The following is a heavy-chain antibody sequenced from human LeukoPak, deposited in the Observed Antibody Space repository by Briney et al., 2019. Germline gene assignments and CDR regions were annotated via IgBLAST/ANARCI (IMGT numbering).Heavy chain of an antibody. CDR1: GFTFSSYA. V-gene: IGHV3-23*01. Sequence: GGSLRLSCAASGFTFSSYAMSWVRQAPGKGLEWVSAISGSGGSTYYADSVKGRFTISRDNSKNTLYLQMNSLSAEDKAVYYCAKPGSGYYYXDYXGQGXXVTV. CDR3: AKPGSGYYYXDY. D-gene: IGHD3-22*01. J-gene: IGHJ4*02. CDR2: ISGSGGST.